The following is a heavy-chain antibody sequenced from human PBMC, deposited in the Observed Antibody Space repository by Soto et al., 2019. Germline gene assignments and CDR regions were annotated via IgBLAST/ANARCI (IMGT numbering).Heavy chain of an antibody. CDR2: LSSDGFGA. CDR3: ARDLGGPDY. CDR1: GFSLSPYW. Sequence: DLEESGGGLVQPGGSLRLSCAASGFSLSPYWMHWVRQVPGRGLEWVARLSSDGFGAAYADSVKGRFFISRDIARNTLSLQVNSLRADDTAVYYCARDLGGPDYWGRGTSVTVSS. D-gene: IGHD3-16*01. J-gene: IGHJ4*02. V-gene: IGHV3-74*03.